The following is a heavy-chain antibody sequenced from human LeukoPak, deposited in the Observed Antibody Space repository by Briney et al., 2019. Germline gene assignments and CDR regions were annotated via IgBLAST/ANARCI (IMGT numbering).Heavy chain of an antibody. CDR3: VKGRMSEDALDF. Sequence: GGSLRLSCEASGFTFGRSAMTWVRQTPGKGLEWFSSISSSGNTYYADSVKGRFTISRDNSKNLVNLQMNSLRAEDTAIYYCVKGRMSEDALDFWGQGSLVTVSS. D-gene: IGHD2-8*01. J-gene: IGHJ4*02. CDR1: GFTFGRSA. CDR2: ISSSGNT. V-gene: IGHV3-23*01.